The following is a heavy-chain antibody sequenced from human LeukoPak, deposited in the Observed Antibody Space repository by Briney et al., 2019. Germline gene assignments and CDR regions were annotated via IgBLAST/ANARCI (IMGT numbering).Heavy chain of an antibody. Sequence: SGGSLRLSCAASGFIFSNYGMNWVRQAPGKGLEWVAAISASGSATSYADSVRGRFTISRDNSKSTTYLQMNSLRAEDTAVFYCAKDVGKWESLHFFDYWGQGTLVTVSS. V-gene: IGHV3-23*01. J-gene: IGHJ4*02. D-gene: IGHD1-26*01. CDR3: AKDVGKWESLHFFDY. CDR2: ISASGSAT. CDR1: GFIFSNYG.